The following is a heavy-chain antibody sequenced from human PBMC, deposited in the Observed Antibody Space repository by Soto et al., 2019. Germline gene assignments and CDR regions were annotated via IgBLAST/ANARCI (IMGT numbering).Heavy chain of an antibody. CDR3: AREYSSSPLYYFDY. V-gene: IGHV4-34*01. Sequence: PSETLSLTCAVYGGSFSGYYWSWIRQPPGKGLEWIGEINHSGSTNYNPSLKSRVTISVDTSKNQFSLKLSSVTAADTAVYYCAREYSSSPLYYFDYWGQGTLVTVSS. CDR1: GGSFSGYY. CDR2: INHSGST. D-gene: IGHD6-6*01. J-gene: IGHJ4*02.